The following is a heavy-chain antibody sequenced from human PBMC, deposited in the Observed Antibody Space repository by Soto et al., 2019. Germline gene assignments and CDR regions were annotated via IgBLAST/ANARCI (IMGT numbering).Heavy chain of an antibody. J-gene: IGHJ6*02. D-gene: IGHD1-1*01. CDR2: ISAYNGNT. V-gene: IGHV1-18*01. CDR3: ARDKGAGTRPGMDV. Sequence: ASVKVSCKASGYTFSSYHISWVRQAPGQGLEWMGWISAYNGNTNYAQKLQSRGTMTTDTSTSTAYMELRSLRSDDTAVYYCARDKGAGTRPGMDVWGQGTTVTVSS. CDR1: GYTFSSYH.